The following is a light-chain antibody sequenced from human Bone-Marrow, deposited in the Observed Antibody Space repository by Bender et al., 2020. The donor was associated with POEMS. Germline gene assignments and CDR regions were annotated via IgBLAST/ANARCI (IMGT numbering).Light chain of an antibody. Sequence: QSVVTQPPSLSEAPRQRVTISCSGSSSNIGNHVVNWSQQLPGEAPKLLIYSDDLLTPGISDRFSASKSGTSASLAISELQSEDEALYYCSAWDDSLSGWVFGGRTKLTVL. CDR2: SDD. V-gene: IGLV1-36*01. CDR1: SSNIGNHV. J-gene: IGLJ3*02. CDR3: SAWDDSLSGWV.